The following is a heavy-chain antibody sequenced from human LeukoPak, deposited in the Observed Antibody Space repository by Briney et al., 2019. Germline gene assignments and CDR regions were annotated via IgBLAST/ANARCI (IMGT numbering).Heavy chain of an antibody. V-gene: IGHV1-69*13. CDR2: IIPIFGTA. Sequence: SVKVSCKASGGTFSSYAISWVRQAPGQGLEWMGGIIPIFGTANYAQKFQGRVTITADESTSTAYMELSSLRSEDTAVYYCARSPTGFGSHFDYWGQGTLVTVSS. D-gene: IGHD1-26*01. J-gene: IGHJ4*02. CDR3: ARSPTGFGSHFDY. CDR1: GGTFSSYA.